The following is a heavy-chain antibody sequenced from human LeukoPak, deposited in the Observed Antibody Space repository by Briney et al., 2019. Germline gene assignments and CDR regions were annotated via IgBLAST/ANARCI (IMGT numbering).Heavy chain of an antibody. CDR2: ISAYNGNT. J-gene: IGHJ4*02. V-gene: IGHV1-18*01. Sequence: GASVKVSCKASGYTFTSYGISWVRQAPGQGLEWMGWISAYNGNTNYAQKLQGRVTMTTDTSTSTAYMELRSLRSDDTAVYYCARDRVVVAATRNFDYWGQGTLVTVSS. CDR1: GYTFTSYG. D-gene: IGHD2-15*01. CDR3: ARDRVVVAATRNFDY.